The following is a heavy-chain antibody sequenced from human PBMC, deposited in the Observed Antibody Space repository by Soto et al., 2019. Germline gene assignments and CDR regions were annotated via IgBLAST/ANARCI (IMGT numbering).Heavy chain of an antibody. CDR3: ASVRGGYYYAMDV. CDR2: IYHSGST. Sequence: QVQLQESGPGLVKPSGTLSLTCAVSGGSISSSNWWSWVRQPPGKGLEWIGEIYHSGSTNYNPSLKSRVTIPVDKSKTQFSLKLSSVTAADTAVYYCASVRGGYYYAMDVWGQGTTVTVSS. V-gene: IGHV4-4*02. CDR1: GGSISSSNW. D-gene: IGHD3-10*02. J-gene: IGHJ6*02.